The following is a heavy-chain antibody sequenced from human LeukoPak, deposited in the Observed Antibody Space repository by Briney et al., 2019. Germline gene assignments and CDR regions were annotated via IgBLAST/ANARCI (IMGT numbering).Heavy chain of an antibody. J-gene: IGHJ4*02. CDR3: ARGSDSDY. CDR1: GFSNHA. Sequence: GGSLRLSCAASGFSNHAMNWLRQAPGKGLEWVSFISGSGTSTHYADSVAGRFTISRDNAKNSLYLQMNSLRAEDTAVYYCARGSDSDYWGQGTLVTVSS. D-gene: IGHD2-21*02. V-gene: IGHV3-21*01. CDR2: ISGSGTST.